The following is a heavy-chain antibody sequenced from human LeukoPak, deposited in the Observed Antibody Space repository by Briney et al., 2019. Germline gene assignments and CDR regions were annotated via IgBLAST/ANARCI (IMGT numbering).Heavy chain of an antibody. V-gene: IGHV1-18*01. J-gene: IGHJ4*02. CDR1: GYTFTNSG. Sequence: ASVKVSCKASGYTFTNSGISWVRQAPGQGLEWMGWVSAYDGNTNYAQKLQGRLTMTTDRSTSTAYMELSRLRSDDTAVYYCARVASSGWTAFDYWGQGTLVTVSS. D-gene: IGHD6-19*01. CDR2: VSAYDGNT. CDR3: ARVASSGWTAFDY.